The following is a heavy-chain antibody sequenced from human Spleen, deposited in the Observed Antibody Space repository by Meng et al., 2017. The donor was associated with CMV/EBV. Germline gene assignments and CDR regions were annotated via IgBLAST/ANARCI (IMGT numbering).Heavy chain of an antibody. V-gene: IGHV3-7*01. CDR1: GFTFSGYW. J-gene: IGHJ4*02. CDR3: ARDPSDSSGYYFPPVDY. CDR2: INQDGREK. D-gene: IGHD3-22*01. Sequence: GGSLRLSCAASGFTFSGYWMSWVRQAPGKGLEWVANINQDGREKYYVDSVKGRFTISRDNAKNSLYLQMNSLRAEDTAVYYCARDPSDSSGYYFPPVDYWGQGTLVTVSS.